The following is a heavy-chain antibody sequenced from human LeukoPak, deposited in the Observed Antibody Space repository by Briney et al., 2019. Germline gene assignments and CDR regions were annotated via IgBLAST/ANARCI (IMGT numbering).Heavy chain of an antibody. J-gene: IGHJ4*02. V-gene: IGHV3-48*03. D-gene: IGHD6-19*01. CDR3: ARDLWHSSGVFDY. CDR1: GFTFSSYE. CDR2: ISSSGNTI. Sequence: GGSLRLSCAASGFTFSSYEMNWVRQAPGKGLEWVSYISSSGNTIYYADSVKGRFTISRDNAKNSLYLQMNSLRAEDTAVYYCARDLWHSSGVFDYWGQGTLVTVSS.